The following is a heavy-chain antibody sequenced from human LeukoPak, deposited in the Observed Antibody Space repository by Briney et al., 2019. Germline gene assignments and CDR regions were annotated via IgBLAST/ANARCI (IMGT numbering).Heavy chain of an antibody. J-gene: IGHJ4*02. CDR2: ISGSGGRT. V-gene: IGHV3-23*01. D-gene: IGHD6-19*01. CDR3: AKPEASVAGTWDFFDY. CDR1: GFTFSSYA. Sequence: GGSLILSCAASGFTFSSYAMSWVRQAPGKGLEWVSAISGSGGRTNYADSVKGRFTVSRDNSKNTLYLQMNSQRAEDTAVYYCAKPEASVAGTWDFFDYWGQGTLVTVSS.